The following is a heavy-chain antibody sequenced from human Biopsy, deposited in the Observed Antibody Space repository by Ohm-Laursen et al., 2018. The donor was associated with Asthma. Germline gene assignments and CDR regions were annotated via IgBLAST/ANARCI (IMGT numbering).Heavy chain of an antibody. CDR3: ARQKLAAAEGPFDL. Sequence: SETLSLTCVVYGGSFSNYYWGWIRQPPGKGLEWVGSIHKNGIGYYKSSLKSRLTISVDTSKNQFSLKVTSVTAADTAVYYCARQKLAAAEGPFDLWGQGTMVTVSS. CDR1: GGSFSNYY. J-gene: IGHJ3*01. CDR2: IHKNGIG. D-gene: IGHD6-13*01. V-gene: IGHV4-39*01.